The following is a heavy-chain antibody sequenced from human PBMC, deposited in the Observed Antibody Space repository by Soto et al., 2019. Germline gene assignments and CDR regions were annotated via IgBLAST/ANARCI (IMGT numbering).Heavy chain of an antibody. J-gene: IGHJ6*03. CDR3: ARGLYYDFWSGYYQHYYYYYMDV. V-gene: IGHV1-8*01. CDR2: MNPNSGNT. CDR1: GYTFTSND. D-gene: IGHD3-3*01. Sequence: QVQLVQSGAEVKKPGASVKVSCKGSGYTFTSNDINWVRQATGQGLEWVGWMNPNSGNTGYAQKFQGRVTMTRNTSISTAYMELSSLRSEDTAVYYCARGLYYDFWSGYYQHYYYYYMDVWGKGTTVTVSS.